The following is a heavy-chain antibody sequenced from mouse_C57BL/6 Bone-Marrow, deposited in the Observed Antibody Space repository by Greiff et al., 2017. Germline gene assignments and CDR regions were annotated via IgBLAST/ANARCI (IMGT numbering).Heavy chain of an antibody. Sequence: QVHVKQSGAELAKPGASVKLSCKASGYTFTSYWMHWVKQRPGQGLEWIGYINPSSGYTKYNQKFKDKATLTADNSSSTAYMQLSSLTYEDSAVYYCARRGYDYDDAMDYWGQGTSVTVSS. CDR3: ARRGYDYDDAMDY. V-gene: IGHV1-7*01. CDR1: GYTFTSYW. CDR2: INPSSGYT. J-gene: IGHJ4*01. D-gene: IGHD2-4*01.